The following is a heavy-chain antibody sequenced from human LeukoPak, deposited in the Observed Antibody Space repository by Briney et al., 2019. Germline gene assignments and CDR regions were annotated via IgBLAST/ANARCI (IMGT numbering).Heavy chain of an antibody. Sequence: GGSLRLSCAASGFTFSSYAMSWVRQAPGKGLEGVSAISGSGGSTYYADSVKGRFTISRDNSKNTLYLQMNSLRAEDTAVYYCAKDNYDFWSGYYSDYGTDVWGQGTTVTVSS. CDR3: AKDNYDFWSGYYSDYGTDV. CDR2: ISGSGGST. D-gene: IGHD3-3*01. J-gene: IGHJ6*02. CDR1: GFTFSSYA. V-gene: IGHV3-23*01.